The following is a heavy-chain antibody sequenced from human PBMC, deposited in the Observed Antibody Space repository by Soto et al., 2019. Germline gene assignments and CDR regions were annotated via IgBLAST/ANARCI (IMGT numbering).Heavy chain of an antibody. V-gene: IGHV5-51*01. CDR2: IYPGDSDT. D-gene: IGHD3-3*01. CDR3: ARHSLNYDFWSGYPRPSYYYYGMDV. CDR1: GYSFTSYW. Sequence: HGESLKISCKGSGYSFTSYWIGWVRQMPGKGLEWMGIIYPGDSDTRYSPSFQGQVTISADKSISTAYLQWSSLKASDTAMYYCARHSLNYDFWSGYPRPSYYYYGMDVWGQGTTVTVSS. J-gene: IGHJ6*02.